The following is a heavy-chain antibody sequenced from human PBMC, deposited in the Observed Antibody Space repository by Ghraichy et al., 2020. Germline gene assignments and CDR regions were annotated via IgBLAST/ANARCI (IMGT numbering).Heavy chain of an antibody. CDR3: ARTWSPNVYYFDF. D-gene: IGHD3-10*01. Sequence: GGSLRLSCGVSGFTFSNYEMTWVRQAPGKGPEWVSTISVSGGTTRYADSVKGRFTISRDNSKSTLYLQLDSLRAEDTAIYYCARTWSPNVYYFDFWGQGTLVTVSS. CDR2: ISVSGGTT. CDR1: GFTFSNYE. J-gene: IGHJ4*02. V-gene: IGHV3-23*01.